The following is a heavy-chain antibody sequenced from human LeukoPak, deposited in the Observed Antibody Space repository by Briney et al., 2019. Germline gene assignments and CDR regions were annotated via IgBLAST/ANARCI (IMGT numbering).Heavy chain of an antibody. CDR1: GGSISSGGYY. D-gene: IGHD2-15*01. CDR3: ARGVVVVPATMSRGDLGY. Sequence: SETLSLTCTVSGGSISSGGYYGSCIRQHPGKGLEWIGYIYYSGSTYYNPSLKSRVTISVDTSKNQFFLRLSSVTAADTAVYYCARGVVVVPATMSRGDLGYWGQGALVTVSS. J-gene: IGHJ4*02. V-gene: IGHV4-31*03. CDR2: IYYSGST.